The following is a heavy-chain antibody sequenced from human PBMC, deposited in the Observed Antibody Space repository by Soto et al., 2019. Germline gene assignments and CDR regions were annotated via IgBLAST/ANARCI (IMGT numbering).Heavy chain of an antibody. D-gene: IGHD6-19*01. CDR1: GFTLSSYP. CDR3: VREPPGVAVGGRSTYFDL. Sequence: GGSLRLSCAASGFTLSSYPIYWVRQAPGKGLEWVSAISDSGDRTYYADSVKGRFTLSRDNSKSTVYIQVDSLRVEDRAVYYCVREPPGVAVGGRSTYFDLWGQGALVTVSS. V-gene: IGHV3-23*01. J-gene: IGHJ4*02. CDR2: ISDSGDRT.